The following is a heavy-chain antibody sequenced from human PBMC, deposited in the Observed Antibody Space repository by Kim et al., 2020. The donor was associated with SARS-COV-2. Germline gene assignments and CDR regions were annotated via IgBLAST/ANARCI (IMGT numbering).Heavy chain of an antibody. Sequence: GGSLRLSCAASGFTVSSNYMSWVRQAPGKGLEWVSVIYSGGSTYYADSVKGRFTISRDNSKNTLYLQMNSLRAEDTAVYYCARGVGWLQLTFFDYWGQGTLVTVSS. V-gene: IGHV3-53*01. CDR1: GFTVSSNY. D-gene: IGHD5-12*01. J-gene: IGHJ4*02. CDR2: IYSGGST. CDR3: ARGVGWLQLTFFDY.